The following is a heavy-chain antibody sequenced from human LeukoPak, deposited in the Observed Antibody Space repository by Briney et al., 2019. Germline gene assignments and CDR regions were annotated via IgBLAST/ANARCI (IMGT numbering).Heavy chain of an antibody. CDR1: GGTFSSYA. J-gene: IGHJ4*02. D-gene: IGHD6-6*01. CDR2: IIPIFGTA. Sequence: SVKVSCKASGGTFSSYAISWVRQAPGQGLEWMGRIIPIFGTANYAQKFQGRVTMTRNTSISTAYMELSSLRSEDTAVYYCARSRRYSSSSDYWGQGTLVTVSS. V-gene: IGHV1-69*05. CDR3: ARSRRYSSSSDY.